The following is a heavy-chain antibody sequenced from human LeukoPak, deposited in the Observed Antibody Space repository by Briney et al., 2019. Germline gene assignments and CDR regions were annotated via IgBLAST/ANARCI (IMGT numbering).Heavy chain of an antibody. J-gene: IGHJ4*02. V-gene: IGHV3-30*04. Sequence: GGSLRLSCAASGFTFSRNAMHWVRQAPGKGLEWVAVISYHGSNKYYADSVKGRFTISRDNSKNMLYLQMNSLGTEDTAVYYCAKDRWGAVASFDYWGQGTLVTVSS. D-gene: IGHD6-19*01. CDR1: GFTFSRNA. CDR3: AKDRWGAVASFDY. CDR2: ISYHGSNK.